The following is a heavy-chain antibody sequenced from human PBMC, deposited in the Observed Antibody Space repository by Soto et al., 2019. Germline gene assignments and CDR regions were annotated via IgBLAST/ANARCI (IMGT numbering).Heavy chain of an antibody. J-gene: IGHJ6*02. V-gene: IGHV1-69*13. CDR3: ARNEMATPGYYYYCMDV. Sequence: GASVKVSCKASGGTFSSYAISWVRQDPGQGLEWMGGIIPIFGTANYAQKFEGRVTITADESTSTAYMELSSLRSEDTAVYYCARNEMATPGYYYYCMDVWGQGTTVTVSS. CDR1: GGTFSSYA. D-gene: IGHD2-15*01. CDR2: IIPIFGTA.